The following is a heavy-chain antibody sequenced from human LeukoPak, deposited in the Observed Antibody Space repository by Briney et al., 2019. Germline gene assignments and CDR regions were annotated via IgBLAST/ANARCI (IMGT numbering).Heavy chain of an antibody. CDR1: GFTFSDYY. V-gene: IGHV3-11*04. Sequence: GGSLRLSCAASGFTFSDYYMSWVRQAPGKGLEWVSYISSSDSTIYYADSVKGRFTISRDNAKNSLYLQMNSLRAEDTAVYYCARRPRLPQYFQYWGQGTLVTVSS. CDR2: ISSSDSTI. D-gene: IGHD3-16*01. CDR3: ARRPRLPQYFQY. J-gene: IGHJ1*01.